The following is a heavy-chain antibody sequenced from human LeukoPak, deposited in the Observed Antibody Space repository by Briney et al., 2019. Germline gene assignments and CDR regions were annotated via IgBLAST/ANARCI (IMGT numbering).Heavy chain of an antibody. CDR3: ARGESYYYDSSGYYLAYYGMDV. J-gene: IGHJ6*02. D-gene: IGHD3-22*01. Sequence: PSETLSLTCAVYGGSVSGYYWSWIRPPPGKGREWSGEINHIGSTNYNPSLKSRVTISVDTSKNQFSLKLSSVTAADTAVYYCARGESYYYDSSGYYLAYYGMDVWGQGTTVTVSS. V-gene: IGHV4-34*01. CDR1: GGSVSGYY. CDR2: INHIGST.